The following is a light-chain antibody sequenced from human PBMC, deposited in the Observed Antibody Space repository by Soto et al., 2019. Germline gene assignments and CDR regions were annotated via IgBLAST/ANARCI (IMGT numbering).Light chain of an antibody. CDR2: AAS. Sequence: DIQLTQSPSFLSASVGDRVTITCRASQGISGYLAWYQQTPGKAPTLLIYAASVLQSGVPSRFSGSGSGTEFTLTISSLQPEDFETYYCQQLNIYPHTLGQGTKVDIK. CDR1: QGISGY. CDR3: QQLNIYPHT. J-gene: IGKJ1*01. V-gene: IGKV1-9*01.